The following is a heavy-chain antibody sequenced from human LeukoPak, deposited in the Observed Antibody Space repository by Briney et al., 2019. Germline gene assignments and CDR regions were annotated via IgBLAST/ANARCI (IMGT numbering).Heavy chain of an antibody. CDR1: GDSISAHY. J-gene: IGHJ1*01. Sequence: SETLSLTCTVSGDSISAHYWSWIRQPPGKGLEWIGFIYYSGTTNYNPSLKSRVTISADTSKNQFSLRLNSATAADTAVYFCGRVRTGNTGSPEYFEDWGQGTLVTVSS. V-gene: IGHV4-59*11. D-gene: IGHD5-12*01. CDR2: IYYSGTT. CDR3: GRVRTGNTGSPEYFED.